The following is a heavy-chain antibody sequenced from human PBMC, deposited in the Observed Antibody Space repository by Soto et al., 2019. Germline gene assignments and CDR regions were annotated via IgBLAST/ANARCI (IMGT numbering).Heavy chain of an antibody. J-gene: IGHJ4*02. CDR3: ARDYGDYKIFDY. Sequence: QVQLVQSGAEVQKPGSSVKVSCKASGGTFSSYAISWVRQARGQGLEWMGGIIPIFGTANYPQKFQGRVTITADESTSTADVELSSLRSEDTAVYYCARDYGDYKIFDYWGQGTLVTVSS. CDR1: GGTFSSYA. D-gene: IGHD4-17*01. V-gene: IGHV1-69*01. CDR2: IIPIFGTA.